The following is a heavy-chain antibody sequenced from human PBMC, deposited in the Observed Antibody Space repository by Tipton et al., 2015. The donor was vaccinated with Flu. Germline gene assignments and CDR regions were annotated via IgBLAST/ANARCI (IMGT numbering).Heavy chain of an antibody. D-gene: IGHD3-10*01. V-gene: IGHV4-59*01. Sequence: TLSLTCTVSGVSITANYWSWVRQPPGRGLEWIGYIHHTGTTNYSPSLGGRVTMSIDMSQNQFSLTLASVTAADTAIYYCARGRDFYGAADSSLGYRGQGTLVTVSS. CDR2: IHHTGTT. J-gene: IGHJ4*02. CDR3: ARGRDFYGAADSSLGY. CDR1: GVSITANY.